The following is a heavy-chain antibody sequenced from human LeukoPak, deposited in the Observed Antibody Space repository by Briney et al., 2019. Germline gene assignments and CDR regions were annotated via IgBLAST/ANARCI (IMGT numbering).Heavy chain of an antibody. J-gene: IGHJ4*02. V-gene: IGHV4-31*03. CDR3: ARGLEYSSSPHFDY. D-gene: IGHD6-6*01. CDR1: GVSISSGGYY. Sequence: SQTLSLTCTVSGVSISSGGYYWSWIRQHPGKGLEWIGYIYYSGSTYYNPSLKSRVTISVDTSKNQFSLKLSSVTAADTAVYYCARGLEYSSSPHFDYWGQGTLVTVSS. CDR2: IYYSGST.